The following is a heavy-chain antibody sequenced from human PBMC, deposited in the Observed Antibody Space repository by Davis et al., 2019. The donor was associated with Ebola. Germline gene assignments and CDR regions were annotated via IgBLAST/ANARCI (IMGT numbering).Heavy chain of an antibody. J-gene: IGHJ4*02. CDR1: GYSISSGYY. CDR2: IYHSGST. V-gene: IGHV4-38-2*02. Sequence: MPSETLSLTCTVSGYSISSGYYWGWIRQPPGKGLEWIGSIYHSGSTYYNPSLKSRVTISVDTSKNQFSLKLSSVTAADTAVYYCAREVVATNSRDFDYWGQGTLVTVSS. CDR3: AREVVATNSRDFDY. D-gene: IGHD5-12*01.